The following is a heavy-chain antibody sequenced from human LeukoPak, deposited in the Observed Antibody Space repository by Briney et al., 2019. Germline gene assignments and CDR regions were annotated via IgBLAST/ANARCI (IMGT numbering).Heavy chain of an antibody. CDR2: IYSGGST. Sequence: PGGSLRLSCAASGFTVSSNYMSWVRQAPGKGLEWVSVIYSGGSTYYADSVKGRFTISRDNSKNTLYLQMNSLRAEDTAVYYCARAIKAVAGTFHRDYYFDYWGQETLVTVSS. D-gene: IGHD6-19*01. CDR3: ARAIKAVAGTFHRDYYFDY. V-gene: IGHV3-53*05. J-gene: IGHJ4*02. CDR1: GFTVSSNY.